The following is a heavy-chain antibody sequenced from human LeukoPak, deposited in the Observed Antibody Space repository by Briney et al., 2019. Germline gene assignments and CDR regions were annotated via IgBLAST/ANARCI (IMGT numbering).Heavy chain of an antibody. CDR3: ARDGNSPADY. V-gene: IGHV3-30*03. Sequence: GMSLRLSCAAPGFGFSSSVMHRIRQGQGKGLEWVAVISHDGSDKFYADSVKGRFTISRDNSNNILYLQMNNLRPEDTAVYYCARDGNSPADYWGQGNLGTASS. CDR1: GFGFSSSV. CDR2: ISHDGSDK. D-gene: IGHD4-23*01. J-gene: IGHJ4*02.